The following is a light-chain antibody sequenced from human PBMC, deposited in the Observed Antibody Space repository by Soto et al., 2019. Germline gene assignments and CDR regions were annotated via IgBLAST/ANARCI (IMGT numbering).Light chain of an antibody. J-gene: IGLJ1*01. V-gene: IGLV2-14*01. CDR2: EVS. CDR1: SSDVGGYNY. CDR3: SSYTSRSALDYV. Sequence: QSALPQPASVSGSPGRSITISCTGTSSDVGGYNYVSWYQQHPGKAPKLMIYEVSNRPSGVSNRFSGAKSGNTASLTISGLQAEDEADYYCSSYTSRSALDYVFGSGTKLTVL.